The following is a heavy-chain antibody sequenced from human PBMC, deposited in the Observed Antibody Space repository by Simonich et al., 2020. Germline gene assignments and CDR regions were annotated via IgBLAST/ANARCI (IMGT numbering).Heavy chain of an antibody. V-gene: IGHV1-2*06. D-gene: IGHD2-15*01. CDR2: INPNKGGK. CDR1: GYTFTGYY. Sequence: QVQLVQSGAEVKKPGASVKVSCKDSGYTFTGYYMHWVGKAPGQGLEWMGRINPNKGGKTYEQKVQGRVTMTRDTSISPAYMELSRLRSDDTAVYYCARDGGNCSGGSCYGYFDLWGRGTLVTVSS. J-gene: IGHJ2*01. CDR3: ARDGGNCSGGSCYGYFDL.